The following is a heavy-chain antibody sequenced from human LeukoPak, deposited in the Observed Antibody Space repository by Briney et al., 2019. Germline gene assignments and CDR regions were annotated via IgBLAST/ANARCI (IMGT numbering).Heavy chain of an antibody. Sequence: GESLKISCKGSGYSFTSYWIGWVRQMPGKGLEWMGVIYPGDSDTRYSPSFQGQVTISADKSISTAYLQWSSLKASDTAMYYCARAEGGRDGSKGGDYWGQGTLVTVSS. CDR2: IYPGDSDT. CDR3: ARAEGGRDGSKGGDY. J-gene: IGHJ4*02. D-gene: IGHD5-24*01. V-gene: IGHV5-51*01. CDR1: GYSFTSYW.